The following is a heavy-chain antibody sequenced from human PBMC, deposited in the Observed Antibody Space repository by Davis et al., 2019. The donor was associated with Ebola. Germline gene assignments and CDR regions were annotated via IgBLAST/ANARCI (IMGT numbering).Heavy chain of an antibody. D-gene: IGHD4-11*01. J-gene: IGHJ6*02. CDR2: INPSGGST. V-gene: IGHV1-46*01. CDR1: GGTFSSYA. Sequence: ASVKVSCKASGGTFSSYAISWVRQAPGQGLEWMGIINPSGGSTSYAQKFQGRVTMTRDTSTSTVYMELSSLRSEDTAVYYCARGDELTVTTFPYYYYGMDVWGQGTTVTVSS. CDR3: ARGDELTVTTFPYYYYGMDV.